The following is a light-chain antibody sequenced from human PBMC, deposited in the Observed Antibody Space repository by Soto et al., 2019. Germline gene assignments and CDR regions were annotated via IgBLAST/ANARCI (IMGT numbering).Light chain of an antibody. CDR2: GAS. V-gene: IGKV3-15*01. Sequence: EIVMTQSPATLSVSAGGTATLSCRASQSVTNNLAWYQQKPGQAPRLLIYGASTRATGIPARFSGSGSGTEFTLTISSLQSEDFAVYYCQQYNNWPPWTFGRGTKVDIK. CDR1: QSVTNN. J-gene: IGKJ1*01. CDR3: QQYNNWPPWT.